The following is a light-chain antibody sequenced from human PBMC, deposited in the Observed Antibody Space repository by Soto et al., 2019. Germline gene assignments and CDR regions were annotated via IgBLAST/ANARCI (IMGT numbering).Light chain of an antibody. Sequence: RHTTKYAPALSASVVDMLTITFRASQGISSWLVWYQQRPEKAPKSLFYGASSLQSGVPSRFSGSGSGKDFTLTISSLQPEDCATYYCQQYSSYPYTFGQGTKVDIK. J-gene: IGKJ2*01. CDR3: QQYSSYPYT. V-gene: IGKV1D-16*01. CDR2: GAS. CDR1: QGISSW.